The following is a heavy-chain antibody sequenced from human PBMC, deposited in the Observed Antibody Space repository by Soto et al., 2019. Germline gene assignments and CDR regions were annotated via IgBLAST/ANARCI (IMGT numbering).Heavy chain of an antibody. Sequence: SETLSLTCTVSGDSISSYYWSWIRQPPGKGLEWIGYMYHSGSSNYNPSLKNRVTISLDTSKNQFSLKLSSVTAADTAVYYCARHRSGWRDCYFDYWGQGTLVPVSS. D-gene: IGHD6-19*01. J-gene: IGHJ4*02. CDR3: ARHRSGWRDCYFDY. CDR1: GDSISSYY. CDR2: MYHSGSS. V-gene: IGHV4-59*08.